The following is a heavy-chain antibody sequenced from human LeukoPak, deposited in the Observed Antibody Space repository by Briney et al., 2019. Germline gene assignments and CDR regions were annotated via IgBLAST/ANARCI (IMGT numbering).Heavy chain of an antibody. CDR1: GGSFSGYY. V-gene: IGHV4-34*01. CDR2: INHSGST. D-gene: IGHD3-3*01. CDR3: ARGRKVLRFLEWLYYFDY. Sequence: SETLSLTCAVYGGSFSGYYWSWIRQPPGKGLEWIGEINHSGSTNYNPSLKSRVTISVDTSKNQFSLKLSSVTAADTAVYYCARGRKVLRFLEWLYYFDYWGQGTLVTVSS. J-gene: IGHJ4*02.